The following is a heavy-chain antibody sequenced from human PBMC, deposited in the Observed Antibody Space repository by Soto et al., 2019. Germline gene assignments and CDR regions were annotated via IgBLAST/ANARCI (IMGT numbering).Heavy chain of an antibody. V-gene: IGHV3-30*18. D-gene: IGHD6-19*01. CDR2: ISYDGSNK. CDR3: AKQYSSGWYNLFDY. J-gene: IGHJ4*02. Sequence: GGSLRLSCAASGFTFSSYGMHWVRQAPGKGLEWVAVISYDGSNKYYADSVKGRFTISRDNSKNTLYLQMNSLRAEDTAVYYCAKQYSSGWYNLFDYWGQGTLVTVSS. CDR1: GFTFSSYG.